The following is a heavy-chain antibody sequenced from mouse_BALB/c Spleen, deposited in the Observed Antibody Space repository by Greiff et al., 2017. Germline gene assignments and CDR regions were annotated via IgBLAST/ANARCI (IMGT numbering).Heavy chain of an antibody. CDR2: INSNGGST. D-gene: IGHD1-1*01. CDR1: GFTFSSYY. J-gene: IGHJ3*01. Sequence: EVKLQESGGGLVKLGGSLKLSCAASGFTFSSYYMSWVRQTPEKRLELVAAINSNGGSTYYPDTVKGRFTISRDNAKNTLYLQMSSLKSEDTALYYCASSNYYAFAYWGQGTLVTVSA. CDR3: ASSNYYAFAY. V-gene: IGHV5-6-2*01.